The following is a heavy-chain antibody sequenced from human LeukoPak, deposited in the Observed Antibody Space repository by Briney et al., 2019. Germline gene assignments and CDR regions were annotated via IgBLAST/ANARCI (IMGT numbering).Heavy chain of an antibody. D-gene: IGHD6-13*01. V-gene: IGHV3-48*02. CDR2: ISSSSSTI. J-gene: IGHJ4*02. Sequence: PGGSLRLSCAASGFTFSSYSMNWVRQAPGKGLEWASYISSSSSTIYYADSVKGRFTISRDNAKNSLYLQMNSLRDEDTAVYYCASEIAAAGTRDYWGQGTLVTVSS. CDR3: ASEIAAAGTRDY. CDR1: GFTFSSYS.